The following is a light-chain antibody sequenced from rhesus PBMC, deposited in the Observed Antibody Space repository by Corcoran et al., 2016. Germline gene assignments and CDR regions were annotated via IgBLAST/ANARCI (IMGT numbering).Light chain of an antibody. J-gene: IGKJ2*01. V-gene: IGKV4-1*01. CDR2: WAS. CDR1: QSLLSISNNKNY. Sequence: DIVMTQSPDSLAVSLGERVTINCKSSQSLLSISNNKNYLAWYQQKPGQAPKRLIEWASTRQSGVPDRFSGSGYGTDFTLTISGLQAEDVAVYWCQQYAASPYSFGQGTKVEIK. CDR3: QQYAASPYS.